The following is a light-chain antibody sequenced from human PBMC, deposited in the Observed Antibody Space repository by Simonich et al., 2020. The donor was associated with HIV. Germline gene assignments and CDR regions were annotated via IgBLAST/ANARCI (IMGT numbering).Light chain of an antibody. CDR3: QQYYSTPQT. J-gene: IGKJ1*01. CDR2: WAS. Sequence: DIVMTQSPDSLAVSLGERAPINCKSSQSVLYSSNSKNYLAWYQQKPGQPPKLLIYWASTRESGVPDRFSGSGSGTDFTLTISSLQAEDVAVYYCQQYYSTPQTFGQGTKVEIK. V-gene: IGKV4-1*01. CDR1: QSVLYSSNSKNY.